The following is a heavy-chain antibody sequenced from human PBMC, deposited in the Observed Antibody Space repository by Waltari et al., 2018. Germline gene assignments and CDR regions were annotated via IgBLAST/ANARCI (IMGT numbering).Heavy chain of an antibody. D-gene: IGHD6-13*01. V-gene: IGHV3-48*03. J-gene: IGHJ4*02. Sequence: EVQLAESGGDLVQPGGSLRLSCEASGSTLSGYPMNWVRQAPGKGLEWISYISGTGKTIYYADSVKGRFTISRDNAQNSLFLQMNSLRVEDTAVYYCARVSGFRIATEAVFDYWGQGTLVTVSS. CDR1: GSTLSGYP. CDR2: ISGTGKTI. CDR3: ARVSGFRIATEAVFDY.